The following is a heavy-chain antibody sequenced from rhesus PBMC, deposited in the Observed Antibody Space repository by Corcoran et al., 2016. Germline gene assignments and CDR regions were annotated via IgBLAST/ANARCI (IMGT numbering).Heavy chain of an antibody. D-gene: IGHD6-19*01. Sequence: QVQLQESGPGLVKPSETLSLTCAVSGGSFSSYWWGWIRQPPGKGLEWIGSIYDSSGITTYNPSLKSRATISRDTSKNQFSLKLSSVTAADTAVYYCARAPYSSSVYWGQGVLVTVSS. CDR2: IYDSSGIT. CDR1: GGSFSSYW. CDR3: ARAPYSSSVY. J-gene: IGHJ4*01. V-gene: IGHV4-147*01.